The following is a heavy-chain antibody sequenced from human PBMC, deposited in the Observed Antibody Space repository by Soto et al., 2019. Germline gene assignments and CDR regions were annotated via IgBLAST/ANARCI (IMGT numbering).Heavy chain of an antibody. J-gene: IGHJ5*02. CDR1: GFTFSSYA. CDR3: GGESNTYGTLTRGCSAP. CDR2: ISYDGSNK. D-gene: IGHD4-17*01. Sequence: QVQLVESGGGVVQPGRSLRLSCAASGFTFSSYAMHWVRQAPGKGLEWVAVISYDGSNKYYADSVKGRFTISRDNSKNTLYRKIKSLGAETTGVYYRGGESNTYGTLTRGCSAPWGQGTLVTFPS. V-gene: IGHV3-30-3*01.